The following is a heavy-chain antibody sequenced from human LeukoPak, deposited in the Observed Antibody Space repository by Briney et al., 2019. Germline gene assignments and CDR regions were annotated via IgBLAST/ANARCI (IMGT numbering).Heavy chain of an antibody. V-gene: IGHV1-2*06. J-gene: IGHJ5*01. D-gene: IGHD6-19*01. CDR1: GYTFTGYY. CDR3: ARDGYSSGWLDC. Sequence: ASVKVSCKASGYTFTGYYMHWVRQAPGQGLEWMGRINPNSGGTNYAQKFQGRVTMTRDTSISTAYMELSRLRSDDTAVYYCARDGYSSGWLDCWGQGTLVTVSS. CDR2: INPNSGGT.